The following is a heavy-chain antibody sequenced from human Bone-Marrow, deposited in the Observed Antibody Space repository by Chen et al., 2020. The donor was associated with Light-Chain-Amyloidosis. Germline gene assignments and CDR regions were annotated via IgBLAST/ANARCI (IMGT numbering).Heavy chain of an antibody. D-gene: IGHD3-3*01. CDR3: AKDSRGGGSTIFGAVLGGGFDH. V-gene: IGHV3-48*01. Sequence: VRLVESGGGLVQPGGSLRLSCAASGFTFSGYSMNWVRQTAGKGLEWISYIVGLTDAIFYANSVRGRFTISRENAKRSLYLQMNSLRVEDTATYYCAKDSRGGGSTIFGAVLGGGFDHWCQGVLVIVSS. J-gene: IGHJ4*02. CDR2: IVGLTDAI. CDR1: GFTFSGYS.